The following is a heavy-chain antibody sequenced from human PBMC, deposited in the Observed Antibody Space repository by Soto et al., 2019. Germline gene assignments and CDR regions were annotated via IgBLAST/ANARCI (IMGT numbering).Heavy chain of an antibody. Sequence: EVELLESGGGMVQPGGSLRLSCKASGFMFNNSAMTWVRQAPGQGLQGVASVSDNGGSRGGTYYADSVKGRFTISRDNAQNTLYLQLDSLTGADTAVYYCARAKAVVIAALDIWGQGTMVTVSS. CDR3: ARAKAVVIAALDI. D-gene: IGHD2-21*01. CDR2: VSDNGGSRGGT. J-gene: IGHJ3*02. CDR1: GFMFNNSA. V-gene: IGHV3-23*01.